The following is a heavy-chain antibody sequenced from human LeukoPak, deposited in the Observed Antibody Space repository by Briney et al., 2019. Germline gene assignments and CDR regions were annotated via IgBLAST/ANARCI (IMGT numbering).Heavy chain of an antibody. CDR1: GGFITAYY. V-gene: IGHV4-59*01. Sequence: SETLPLTCTVSGGFITAYYWSWIRQPPGKGLEWIGYVYYSGSTEYNPSLRSRITISLEMSKQQFSLKLRSVTAADTAVYYCARVTGYMIEDYFDYWGQGTLVTVSS. CDR2: VYYSGST. J-gene: IGHJ4*02. CDR3: ARVTGYMIEDYFDY. D-gene: IGHD3-22*01.